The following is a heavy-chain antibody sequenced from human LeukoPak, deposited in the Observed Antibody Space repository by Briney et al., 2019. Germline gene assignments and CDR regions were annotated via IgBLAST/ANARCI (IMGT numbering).Heavy chain of an antibody. CDR2: IYSSGRT. CDR1: GFTVSSNY. J-gene: IGHJ4*02. D-gene: IGHD3-10*01. CDR3: ARDSSLWFGELFR. Sequence: GGSLRLSCAASGFTVSSNYINWVRQAPGKGLEWVSVIYSSGRTYYADSVKGRFTISRDNSKNTLYLQMNSLRAEDTAVYYCARDSSLWFGELFRWGQGTLVTVSS. V-gene: IGHV3-66*03.